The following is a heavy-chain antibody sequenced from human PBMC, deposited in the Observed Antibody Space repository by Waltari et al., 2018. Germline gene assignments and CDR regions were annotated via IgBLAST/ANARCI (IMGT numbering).Heavy chain of an antibody. CDR2: ISSSGSTI. Sequence: EVQLVESGGGLVQPGGSLRLSCAASGFTFSSYEMNWVRQAPGKGLEWVSYISSSGSTIYYADSVKGRFTISRDNAKNSLYLQMNSLRAEDTAVYYCARGRPTPTSWFGELSDAFDIWGQGTMVTVSS. V-gene: IGHV3-48*03. D-gene: IGHD3-10*01. J-gene: IGHJ3*02. CDR3: ARGRPTPTSWFGELSDAFDI. CDR1: GFTFSSYE.